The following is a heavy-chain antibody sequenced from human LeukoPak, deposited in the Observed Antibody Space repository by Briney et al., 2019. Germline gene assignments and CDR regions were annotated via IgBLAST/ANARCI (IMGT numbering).Heavy chain of an antibody. J-gene: IGHJ4*02. D-gene: IGHD2-2*01. CDR1: GFTFSSYA. V-gene: IGHV3-30-3*01. CDR3: AREGHLGYCSSTSCSTDY. CDR2: ISYDGSNK. Sequence: PGGSLRLSCAASGFTFSSYAMHWVRQAPGKGLEWVAVISYDGSNKYYADSVKGRFTISRDNSKNTLYLQMNSLRAEDTAVYYCAREGHLGYCSSTSCSTDYWGQGTLVTVSS.